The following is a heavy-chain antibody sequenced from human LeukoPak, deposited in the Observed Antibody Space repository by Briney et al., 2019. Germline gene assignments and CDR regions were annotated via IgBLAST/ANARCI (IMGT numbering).Heavy chain of an antibody. J-gene: IGHJ4*02. CDR2: IYYSGST. D-gene: IGHD3-10*01. CDR1: GGSISSYY. V-gene: IGHV4-59*01. CDR3: ARGDGITMVRGVTYFDY. Sequence: SETLSLTCTVSGGSISSYYGRWIRQPPGKGLEWLGYIYYSGSTNYNPYLKSRVTISVDTSKNQFSLKLSSVTAADTAVYYCARGDGITMVRGVTYFDYWGQGTLVTVSS.